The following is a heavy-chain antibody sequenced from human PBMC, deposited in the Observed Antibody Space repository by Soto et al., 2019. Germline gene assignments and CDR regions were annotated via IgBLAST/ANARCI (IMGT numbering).Heavy chain of an antibody. CDR2: ISYDGSNK. V-gene: IGHV3-30*18. D-gene: IGHD1-20*01. Sequence: HPGGSLRLSCAASGFTFSSYGMHWVRQAPGKGLEWVAVISYDGSNKYYADSVKGRFTISRDNSKNTLYLQMNSLRAEDTAVYYCAKDGNWNYFDYWGQGTLVTVSS. CDR1: GFTFSSYG. CDR3: AKDGNWNYFDY. J-gene: IGHJ4*02.